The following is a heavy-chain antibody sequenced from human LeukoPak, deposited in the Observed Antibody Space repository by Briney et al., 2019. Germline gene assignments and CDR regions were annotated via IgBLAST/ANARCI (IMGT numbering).Heavy chain of an antibody. CDR3: ARGKKTMVRGVLYYFDY. CDR2: MNPNSGNT. V-gene: IGHV1-8*01. CDR1: GYTFTSYD. D-gene: IGHD3-10*01. Sequence: ASVKVSCTASGYTFTSYDINWVRQATGQGLEWMGWMNPNSGNTGYAQTFQGRVTMTRNTSISTAYMELSSLRSEDTAVYYCARGKKTMVRGVLYYFDYWGQGTLVTVSS. J-gene: IGHJ4*02.